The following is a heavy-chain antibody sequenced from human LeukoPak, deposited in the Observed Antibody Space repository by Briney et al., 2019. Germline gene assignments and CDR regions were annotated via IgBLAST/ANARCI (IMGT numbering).Heavy chain of an antibody. V-gene: IGHV1-46*01. J-gene: IGHJ3*01. CDR2: INPSGGST. CDR3: ASCASGGSCYSL. CDR1: GYTFTSYY. D-gene: IGHD2-15*01. Sequence: ASVKVSCKASGYTFTSYYMHWMRQAPGQGLEWMGIINPSGGSTSYTQKFQGRVTMTRDMSTSTVYMELSSLKSEDTAVYYCASCASGGSCYSLWGQGTMVTVSS.